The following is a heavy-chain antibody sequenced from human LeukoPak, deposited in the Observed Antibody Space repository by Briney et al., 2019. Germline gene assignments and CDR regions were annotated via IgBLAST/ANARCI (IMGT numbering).Heavy chain of an antibody. J-gene: IGHJ4*02. CDR2: IKQDGGQI. Sequence: PGGSLRLSCAASESTFSSYWMSWVRQAPGKGLEWVANIKQDGGQIYYLDSVKGRFTVSRDNAKNSLYLQMNSLRAEDTAVYYCARLGARQMLEYWGQGTLVTVSS. V-gene: IGHV3-7*01. CDR1: ESTFSSYW. D-gene: IGHD4-17*01. CDR3: ARLGARQMLEY.